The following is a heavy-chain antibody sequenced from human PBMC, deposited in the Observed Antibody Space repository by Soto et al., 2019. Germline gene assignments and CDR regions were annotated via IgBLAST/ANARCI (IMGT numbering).Heavy chain of an antibody. D-gene: IGHD4-4*01. CDR2: ISYDGNNK. Sequence: QVQLEESGGGVVQPGRSLRLSCAASGFTFSSYAMYWVRQAPGKGLEWVAVISYDGNNKYYADSVRGRFTISRDNSKNTRYLQMNSLRAEDTALYYCARDRATLTYYFYGMDVWGQGTTVTVSS. V-gene: IGHV3-30-3*01. CDR1: GFTFSSYA. J-gene: IGHJ6*02. CDR3: ARDRATLTYYFYGMDV.